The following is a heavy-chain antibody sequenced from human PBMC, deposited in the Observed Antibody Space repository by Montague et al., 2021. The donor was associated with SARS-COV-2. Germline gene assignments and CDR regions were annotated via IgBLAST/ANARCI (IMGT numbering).Heavy chain of an antibody. CDR1: GGSISSSSYY. V-gene: IGHV4-39*01. CDR2: IYYSGST. J-gene: IGHJ3*02. CDR3: AASPPGIAAAGTVAAFDI. Sequence: SETLSLTCTVSGGSISSSSYYWGWIRQPPGKGLEWIGSIYYSGSTYYNPSLKSRVTISVDTSNNQFSLKLSSVTAADTAVYYCAASPPGIAAAGTVAAFDIGGQGTMVTVSS. D-gene: IGHD6-13*01.